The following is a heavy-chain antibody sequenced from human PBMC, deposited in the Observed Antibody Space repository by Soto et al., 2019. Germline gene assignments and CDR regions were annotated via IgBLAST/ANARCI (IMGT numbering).Heavy chain of an antibody. Sequence: VASVKVSCKASGGTFSSYAISWVRQAPGQGLEWMGGIIPIFGTANYAQKFQGRVTITADESTSTAYMELSSLRSEDTAVYYCARESRDCSGGSCYPQKDFDYWGQGTLVTVSS. V-gene: IGHV1-69*13. D-gene: IGHD2-15*01. CDR3: ARESRDCSGGSCYPQKDFDY. J-gene: IGHJ4*02. CDR1: GGTFSSYA. CDR2: IIPIFGTA.